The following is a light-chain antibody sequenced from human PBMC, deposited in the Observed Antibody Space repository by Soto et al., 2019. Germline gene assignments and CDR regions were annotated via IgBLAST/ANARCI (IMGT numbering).Light chain of an antibody. V-gene: IGLV2-14*02. CDR1: SSDVGSYNL. CDR3: CSYTSSSIRV. CDR2: EVN. J-gene: IGLJ3*02. Sequence: QSALTQPASVSGSPGQSITISCTGTSSDVGSYNLVSWYQQHPGKAPKFMIYEVNKRPSGVSNRLSGSKSGNTASLTISGLQADDEADYYCCSYTSSSIRVFGGGTKLTVL.